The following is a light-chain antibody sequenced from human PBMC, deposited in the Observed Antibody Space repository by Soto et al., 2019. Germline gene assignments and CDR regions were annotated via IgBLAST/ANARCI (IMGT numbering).Light chain of an antibody. Sequence: EIVLTQSPGTLSLSPGERATLSCRASQSVSSSYLAWYQQKPGQAPRLLIYGASSRATGISDRFSGSGSGTDFNLTISRLEPEDFAVYYCQQYGSSPFTFGPGTKVDIK. J-gene: IGKJ3*01. V-gene: IGKV3-20*01. CDR3: QQYGSSPFT. CDR1: QSVSSSY. CDR2: GAS.